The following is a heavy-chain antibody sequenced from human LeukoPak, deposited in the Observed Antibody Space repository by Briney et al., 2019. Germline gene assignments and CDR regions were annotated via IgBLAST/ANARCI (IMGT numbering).Heavy chain of an antibody. D-gene: IGHD6-13*01. CDR2: IYTSGST. CDR1: GGSISSYY. CDR3: ARARYAYAGIAAAGTPRDLWFDP. V-gene: IGHV4-4*07. J-gene: IGHJ5*02. Sequence: PSETLSLTCTVSGGSISSYYWSWIRQPAGKGLEWVGRIYTSGSTNYNPSLKSRVTMSVDTSKNQLSLKLSSVTAADTAVYYCARARYAYAGIAAAGTPRDLWFDPWGQGTLVTVSS.